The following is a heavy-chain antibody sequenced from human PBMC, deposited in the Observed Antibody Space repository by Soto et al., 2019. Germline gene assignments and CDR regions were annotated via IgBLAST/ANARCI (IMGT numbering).Heavy chain of an antibody. D-gene: IGHD3-22*01. CDR2: IWYDGSNK. CDR3: ARERRPDYNDSSGYYSDDFDD. Sequence: QVQLVESGGGVVQPGRSLRLSCAASGFTFSSYGMHWVRQAPGKGLEWVAVIWYDGSNKYYADSVKGRFTISRDNSKNTLYLQMNSRRAEDTAVYYYARERRPDYNDSSGYYSDDFDDWGQGTLVTVSS. CDR1: GFTFSSYG. J-gene: IGHJ4*02. V-gene: IGHV3-33*01.